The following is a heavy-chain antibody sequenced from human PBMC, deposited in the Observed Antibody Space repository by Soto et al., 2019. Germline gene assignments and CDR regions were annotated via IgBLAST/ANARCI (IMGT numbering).Heavy chain of an antibody. V-gene: IGHV5-51*01. D-gene: IGHD3-3*01. Sequence: GESLKISCKGSGYSFTSYWIGWVRQMPGKGLEWMGIIYPGDSDTRYSPSFQGQVTISADKSISTAYLQWSSLKASDTAMYYCARMMDFWSGYYTTPYFDYWGQGTLVTVSS. J-gene: IGHJ4*02. CDR3: ARMMDFWSGYYTTPYFDY. CDR1: GYSFTSYW. CDR2: IYPGDSDT.